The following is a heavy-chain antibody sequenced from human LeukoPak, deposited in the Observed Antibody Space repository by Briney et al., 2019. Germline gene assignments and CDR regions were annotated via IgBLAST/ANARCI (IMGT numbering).Heavy chain of an antibody. V-gene: IGHV4-39*07. J-gene: IGHJ5*02. CDR1: GGSISRTNYY. D-gene: IGHD5-12*01. CDR2: IFYSGTT. CDR3: ARDQRGGYGTNWFDP. Sequence: KPSETLSLTCTVSGGSISRTNYYWGWIRQPPGKGLEWIGSIFYSGTTSYNPSLQSRVTISVDTSKDQFSLKLSSVTAADTAVYYCARDQRGGYGTNWFDPWGQGTLVTVSS.